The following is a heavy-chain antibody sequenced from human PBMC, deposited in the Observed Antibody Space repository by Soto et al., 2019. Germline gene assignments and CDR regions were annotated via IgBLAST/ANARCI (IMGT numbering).Heavy chain of an antibody. D-gene: IGHD1-26*01. CDR2: IRSKANSYAT. J-gene: IGHJ4*02. CDR1: GFTFSGSA. Sequence: EVQLVESGGGLVQPGGSLKLSCAASGFTFSGSAMHWVRQASGKGLEWVGRIRSKANSYATAYAASVKGRFTISRDDSKNTAYLQMNSLKTEDTAVYYCTRPLPPGELAAFGYWGQGTLVTVSS. V-gene: IGHV3-73*02. CDR3: TRPLPPGELAAFGY.